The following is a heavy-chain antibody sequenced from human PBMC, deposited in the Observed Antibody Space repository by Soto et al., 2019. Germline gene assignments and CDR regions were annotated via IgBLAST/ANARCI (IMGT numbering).Heavy chain of an antibody. J-gene: IGHJ3*01. V-gene: IGHV3-74*01. D-gene: IGHD1-26*01. CDR1: GFTFSYYW. Sequence: EVQLVESGGGLVRPGGSLRLSCAASGFTFSYYWMHWVRQAPGKGMVWVSRIHSDGSSTTYADFVKGRFIISRDNARNTVDLQMNSVRGEDTAVYYCARGDRGAFALWGQGTVVTVSS. CDR3: ARGDRGAFAL. CDR2: IHSDGSST.